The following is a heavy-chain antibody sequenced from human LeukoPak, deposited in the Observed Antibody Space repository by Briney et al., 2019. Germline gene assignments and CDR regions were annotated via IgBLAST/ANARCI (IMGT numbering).Heavy chain of an antibody. CDR1: GFTFSSYG. CDR2: ISYDGSNK. D-gene: IGHD3-10*01. V-gene: IGHV3-30*18. Sequence: GRSLRLSCAASGFTFSSYGMHWVRQAPGKGLEWVAVISYDGSNKYYADPVKGRFTISRDNSKNTLYLQMNSLRAEDTAVYYCAKGAITMVRGVIIEETGFDYWGQGTLVTVSS. J-gene: IGHJ4*02. CDR3: AKGAITMVRGVIIEETGFDY.